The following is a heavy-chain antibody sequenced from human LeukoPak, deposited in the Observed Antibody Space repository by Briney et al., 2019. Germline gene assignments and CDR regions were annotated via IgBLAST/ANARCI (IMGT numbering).Heavy chain of an antibody. D-gene: IGHD1-26*01. Sequence: PGGSLRLSCVVSGFSVSSNYMSWVRQAPGKGLEWVSSFFTNGNTYYADSVKGRFTISRDNSKNTLYLQMNSLRAEDTAVYYCARAVGAHFWGQGTLVTVSS. J-gene: IGHJ4*02. CDR1: GFSVSSNY. V-gene: IGHV3-66*03. CDR3: ARAVGAHF. CDR2: FFTNGNT.